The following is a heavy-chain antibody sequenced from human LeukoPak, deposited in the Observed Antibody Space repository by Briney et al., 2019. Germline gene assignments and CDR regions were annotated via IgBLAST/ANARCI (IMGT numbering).Heavy chain of an antibody. CDR1: GDSITSGAYY. D-gene: IGHD4/OR15-4a*01. CDR3: ARRDYAAWFDP. J-gene: IGHJ5*02. Sequence: PSETLSLTSSVSGDSITSGAYYWAWLRQPPGKGLEWIGSVYYSGSIKYNPSLKGRVSISRDMSKNQFSLNLNSVNATDTAVYYCARRDYAAWFDPWGQGTLVTVSS. V-gene: IGHV4-39*07. CDR2: VYYSGSI.